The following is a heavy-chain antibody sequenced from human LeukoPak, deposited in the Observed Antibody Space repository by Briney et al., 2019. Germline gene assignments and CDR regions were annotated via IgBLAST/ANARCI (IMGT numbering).Heavy chain of an antibody. CDR2: INPSGGST. CDR1: GYTFTRYY. Sequence: ASVKVSCKASGYTFTRYYMHWVRQAPGQGLEWMGIINPSGGSTSYAQKFQGRVTMTRDMSTSTVYMELSSLRSEDTAVYYCARDFTRCCSSTSCYVRGIFDCWGQGTLVTVSS. J-gene: IGHJ4*02. CDR3: ARDFTRCCSSTSCYVRGIFDC. D-gene: IGHD2-2*01. V-gene: IGHV1-46*01.